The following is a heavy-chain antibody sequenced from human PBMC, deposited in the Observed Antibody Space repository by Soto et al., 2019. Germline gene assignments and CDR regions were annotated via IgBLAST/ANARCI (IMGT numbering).Heavy chain of an antibody. CDR2: INVYNGNT. CDR1: GYTFTSYS. D-gene: IGHD5-18*01. CDR3: ARSTSAIQPFDY. V-gene: IGHV1-18*01. J-gene: IGHJ4*02. Sequence: ASVKVSCKTSGYTFTSYSISWVRQAPGQGLEWMGWINVYNGNTKYAQNLQGRVTMTTDTSTSTAYMELRSLRSDDTAVYYCARSTSAIQPFDYWGQGTLVTVSS.